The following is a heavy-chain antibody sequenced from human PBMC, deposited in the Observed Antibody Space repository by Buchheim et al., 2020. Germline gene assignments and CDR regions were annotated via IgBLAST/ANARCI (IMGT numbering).Heavy chain of an antibody. CDR3: AAGPTYYYDSSGYASDY. V-gene: IGHV3-30*03. CDR2: ISYDGSNK. J-gene: IGHJ4*02. Sequence: QVQLVESGGGVVQPGRSLRLSCAASGFTFSSYGMHWVRQAPGKGLEWVAVISYDGSNKYYADSVKGRFTISRDNSKNTLYLQMNSPRAEDTAVYYCAAGPTYYYDSSGYASDYWGQGTL. D-gene: IGHD3-22*01. CDR1: GFTFSSYG.